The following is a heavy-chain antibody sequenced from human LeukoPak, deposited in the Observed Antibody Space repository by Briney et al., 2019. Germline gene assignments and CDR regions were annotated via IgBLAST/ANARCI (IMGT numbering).Heavy chain of an antibody. CDR3: AREATVLTDY. D-gene: IGHD1-14*01. CDR2: ISGSSSYI. V-gene: IGHV3-21*01. CDR1: GFTFSSYS. Sequence: GGSLRLSCAASGFTFSSYSMSWVRQAPGEGLEWVSSISGSSSYIYYADSVKGRLTISRDNAKNSLYPQMNSLRVEDTAVYYCAREATVLTDYWGQGTLVTVSS. J-gene: IGHJ4*02.